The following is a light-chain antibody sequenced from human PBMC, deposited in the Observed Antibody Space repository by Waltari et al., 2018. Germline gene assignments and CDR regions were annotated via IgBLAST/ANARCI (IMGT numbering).Light chain of an antibody. J-gene: IGLJ1*01. Sequence: SYDLIQSPSVSVSPGQTATITCSGDELEKRYVCWYQQKPGQSPVLVIYQDVRRPSEIPQRFSGSNSGNTATLTISGTQPMGEADYYCQAWDSGVAGVFGTGTKVTVL. V-gene: IGLV3-1*01. CDR3: QAWDSGVAGV. CDR1: ELEKRY. CDR2: QDV.